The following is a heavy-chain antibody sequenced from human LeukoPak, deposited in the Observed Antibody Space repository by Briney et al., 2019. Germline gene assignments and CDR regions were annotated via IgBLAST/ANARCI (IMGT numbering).Heavy chain of an antibody. V-gene: IGHV5-51*01. CDR3: ARLPEYCSGGSCSWFDP. J-gene: IGHJ5*02. Sequence: GESLKISCKGSGYSFTSYWIGWVRQMPGKGLEWMGIIYPGDSDTRYSPSFQGQVTISADKSISTAYLQWSSLKASDTAMYYCARLPEYCSGGSCSWFDPWGQGTLVTVSS. D-gene: IGHD2-15*01. CDR2: IYPGDSDT. CDR1: GYSFTSYW.